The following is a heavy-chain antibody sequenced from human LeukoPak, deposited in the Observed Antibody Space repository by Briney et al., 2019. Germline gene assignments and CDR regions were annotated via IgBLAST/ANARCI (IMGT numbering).Heavy chain of an antibody. CDR1: GFTVSDYY. CDR2: LYTDDTT. V-gene: IGHV3-53*01. D-gene: IGHD1-1*01. Sequence: GGSLRLSXVASGFTVSDYYMSWVRQAQGKGLEWVSLLYTDDTTIYADSVEGRFTISRDDSKNTIYLHMTTLRGEDTAVYYCARGGAFYWNPRYWGQGTLVTVSS. CDR3: ARGGAFYWNPRY. J-gene: IGHJ4*02.